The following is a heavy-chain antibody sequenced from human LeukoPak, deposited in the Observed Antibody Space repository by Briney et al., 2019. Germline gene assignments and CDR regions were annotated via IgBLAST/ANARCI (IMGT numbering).Heavy chain of an antibody. D-gene: IGHD2-2*01. J-gene: IGHJ4*02. CDR3: ARVRYCSSTSCYASDY. CDR1: GFTFSSYS. Sequence: GGSLRLSCAASGFTFSSYSMNWVRQAPGKGLEWVSSISSSSSYIYYADSVKGRFTISRDNAKNSLYLQMNSLRAEDTAVYYCARVRYCSSTSCYASDYWGQGTLVTVSS. V-gene: IGHV3-21*01. CDR2: ISSSSSYI.